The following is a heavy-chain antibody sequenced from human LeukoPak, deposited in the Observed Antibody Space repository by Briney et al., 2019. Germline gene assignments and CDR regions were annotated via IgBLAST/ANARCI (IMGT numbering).Heavy chain of an antibody. Sequence: GGSLRLSCAASGFTFSSYSMNWVRQAPGKGLEWVSSISSSSSYIYYADSVKGRFTISRDNAKNSLYLQMNSLRAEDTAVYYCARALAIAAAGTGCDYWGQGTLVTVSS. CDR3: ARALAIAAAGTGCDY. CDR2: ISSSSSYI. J-gene: IGHJ4*02. V-gene: IGHV3-21*01. CDR1: GFTFSSYS. D-gene: IGHD6-13*01.